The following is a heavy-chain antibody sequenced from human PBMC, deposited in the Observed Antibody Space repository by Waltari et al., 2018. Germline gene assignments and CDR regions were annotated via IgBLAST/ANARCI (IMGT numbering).Heavy chain of an antibody. CDR1: GFTFSSYA. CDR3: AKPYGSGTKMNWFDP. D-gene: IGHD3-10*01. Sequence: EVQLLESGGGLVQPGGSLRLSCAASGFTFSSYAMSWVRQAPGKGREWVSAISGSGGSTYYADSVKGRFTISRDNSKNTLYLQMNSLRAEDTAVYYCAKPYGSGTKMNWFDPWGQGTLVTVSS. V-gene: IGHV3-23*01. CDR2: ISGSGGST. J-gene: IGHJ5*02.